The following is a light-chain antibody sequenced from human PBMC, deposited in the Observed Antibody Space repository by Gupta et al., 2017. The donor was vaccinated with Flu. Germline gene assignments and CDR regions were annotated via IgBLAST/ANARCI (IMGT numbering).Light chain of an antibody. CDR3: QVCDSSSDHPV. CDR2: DNN. CDR1: NIGSKS. Sequence: SSVLPQPPSVSVAPGQPARITCGGINIGSKSVHWYQQKPGQAPVLVVYDNNDRPSGIPERFSGSNSGNTATLTISRVEAGGEADYYCQVCDSSSDHPVFGGGTKLTVL. J-gene: IGLJ2*01. V-gene: IGLV3-21*02.